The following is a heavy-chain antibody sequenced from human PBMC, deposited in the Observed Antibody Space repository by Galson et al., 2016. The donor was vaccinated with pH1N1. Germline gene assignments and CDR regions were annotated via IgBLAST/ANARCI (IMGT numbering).Heavy chain of an antibody. CDR2: IWYDGSNK. Sequence: SLRLSCAASGFTFSSYGMHWVRQAPGKGLEWVAVIWYDGSNKYYADSVKGRFTISRDNSKNTLYLQMNSLRAEDTAGYYCARDHLPDILTDYPVNGGQGTLGTVSS. J-gene: IGHJ4*02. CDR1: GFTFSSYG. D-gene: IGHD3-9*01. V-gene: IGHV3-33*01. CDR3: ARDHLPDILTDYPVN.